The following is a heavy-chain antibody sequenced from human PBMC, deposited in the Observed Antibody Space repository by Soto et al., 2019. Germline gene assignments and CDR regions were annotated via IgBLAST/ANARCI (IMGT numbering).Heavy chain of an antibody. V-gene: IGHV3-23*01. CDR2: ISGSGGST. Sequence: GGSLRLSCAASGFTFSSYWMHWVRQAPGKGLEWVSAISGSGGSTYYADSVKGRFTISRDNSKNTLYLQMNSLRAEDTAVYYCAKDRNSYYDFWSGYPVLFDYWGQGTLVTVSS. D-gene: IGHD3-3*01. CDR3: AKDRNSYYDFWSGYPVLFDY. J-gene: IGHJ4*02. CDR1: GFTFSSYW.